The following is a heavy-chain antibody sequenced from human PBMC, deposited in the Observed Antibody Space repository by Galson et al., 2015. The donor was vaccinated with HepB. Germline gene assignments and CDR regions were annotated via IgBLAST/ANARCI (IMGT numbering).Heavy chain of an antibody. CDR2: ISGDSDFI. D-gene: IGHD2-8*01. J-gene: IGHJ4*02. Sequence: SLRLSCAASGFTFSSFTVNWVRQAPGKGLEWVSGISGDSDFIYYADSVKGRFTISRYNSKNMLFLQMNSLKAEDAAVYYCAKGIHGVWDSWGQGTLVTVST. V-gene: IGHV3-23*01. CDR3: AKGIHGVWDS. CDR1: GFTFSSFT.